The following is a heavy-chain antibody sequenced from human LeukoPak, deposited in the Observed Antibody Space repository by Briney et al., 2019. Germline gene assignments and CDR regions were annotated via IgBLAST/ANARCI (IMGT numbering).Heavy chain of an antibody. V-gene: IGHV1-18*01. Sequence: GASVKVSCKASGYTFTSYGISWVRQAPGQGLEWMGWISAYNGNTNYSQKLQGRVTITTDTSTSTAYMEVRSLRSDDRGVYYCARVAPPPMVRGVMFVWFDPWGQGTLVTVSS. CDR3: ARVAPPPMVRGVMFVWFDP. CDR1: GYTFTSYG. D-gene: IGHD3-10*01. CDR2: ISAYNGNT. J-gene: IGHJ5*02.